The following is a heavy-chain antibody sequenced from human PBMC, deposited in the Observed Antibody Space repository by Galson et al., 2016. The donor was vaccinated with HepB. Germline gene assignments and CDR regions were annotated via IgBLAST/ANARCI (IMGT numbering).Heavy chain of an antibody. D-gene: IGHD3-9*01. J-gene: IGHJ6*02. CDR2: ISWNSGSD. CDR3: ARDRKGTTIYYYGMDV. Sequence: SLRLSCAASGFTFHHYAMHWVRQAPGRGLEWVSGISWNSGSDGYADSVKGRFTISRDNAKNSLYLQMNSLRDEDTAVYYCARDRKGTTIYYYGMDVWGQGTTVTVSS. CDR1: GFTFHHYA. V-gene: IGHV3-9*01.